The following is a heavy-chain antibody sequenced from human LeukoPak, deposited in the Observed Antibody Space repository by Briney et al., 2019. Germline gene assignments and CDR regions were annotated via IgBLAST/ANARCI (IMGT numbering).Heavy chain of an antibody. CDR2: IKQDGSEK. D-gene: IGHD2-2*01. CDR3: ARFDGYCSSTSCQGAFDI. J-gene: IGHJ3*02. V-gene: IGHV3-7*01. Sequence: GGSLRLSWAASGFTFGSYWMSWVRQAPGKGLEWVANIKQDGSEKYYVDSVKGRFTISRDNAKNSLYLQMNSLRAEDTAVYYCARFDGYCSSTSCQGAFDIWGQGTMVTVSS. CDR1: GFTFGSYW.